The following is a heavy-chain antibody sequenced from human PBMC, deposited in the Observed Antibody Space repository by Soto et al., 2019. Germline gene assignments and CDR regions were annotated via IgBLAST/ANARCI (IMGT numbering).Heavy chain of an antibody. Sequence: PSETLSLTCTVSGGSISSGGYYWSWIRQPPGKGLEWIGEINHSGSTNYNPSLKSRVTISVDTSKNQFSLKLSSVTAADTAVYYCARDKITGLFDYWGQGTLVTVSS. CDR2: INHSGST. CDR1: GGSISSGGYY. D-gene: IGHD2-8*02. CDR3: ARDKITGLFDY. J-gene: IGHJ4*02. V-gene: IGHV4-39*07.